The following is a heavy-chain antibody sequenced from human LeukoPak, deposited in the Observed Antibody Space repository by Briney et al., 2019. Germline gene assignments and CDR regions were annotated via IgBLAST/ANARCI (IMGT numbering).Heavy chain of an antibody. CDR3: ASLHYYDSTTGGDYFDY. CDR2: TYYSVST. D-gene: IGHD3-22*01. CDR1: GGSISSRSYY. J-gene: IGHJ4*02. V-gene: IGHV4-39*01. Sequence: PSETLSLTCTVSGGSISSRSYYWGWIRQPPGKGLAWIGSTYYSVSTYYNPSLKSRVTISVDTSKNQFSLKLSSVTAADTAVYYCASLHYYDSTTGGDYFDYWGQGTLVTVSS.